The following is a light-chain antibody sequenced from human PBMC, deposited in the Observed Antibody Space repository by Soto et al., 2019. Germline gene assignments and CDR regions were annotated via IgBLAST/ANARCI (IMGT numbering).Light chain of an antibody. CDR3: ATRDNSLSRWV. CDR2: CND. Sequence: QSVLTQPPSASGIPGQRVTISCSGSSSNIGTNYVYWYKQLPGTAPKLLIYCNDQRPSGVPDRLSGSKSGTSASLAISGLRSEDEADYYCATRDNSLSRWVFGGGTKLTVL. CDR1: SSNIGTNY. J-gene: IGLJ3*02. V-gene: IGLV1-47*02.